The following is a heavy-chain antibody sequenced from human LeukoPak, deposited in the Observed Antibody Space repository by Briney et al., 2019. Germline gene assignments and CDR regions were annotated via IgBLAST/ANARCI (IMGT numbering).Heavy chain of an antibody. CDR1: GFTFSSYG. Sequence: EGSLRLSCAASGFTFSSYGMHWVRQAPGKGLEWVAVTWYDGSNKYYADSVKGRFTISRDNSKNTLYLQMNSLRAEDTAVYYCARDMWTVTTSPYYYYYGMDVWGQGTTVTVSS. D-gene: IGHD4-17*01. CDR2: TWYDGSNK. V-gene: IGHV3-33*01. CDR3: ARDMWTVTTSPYYYYYGMDV. J-gene: IGHJ6*02.